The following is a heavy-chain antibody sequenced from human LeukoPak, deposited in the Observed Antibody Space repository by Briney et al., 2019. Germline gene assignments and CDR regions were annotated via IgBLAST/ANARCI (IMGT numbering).Heavy chain of an antibody. CDR1: GFGFSGAW. D-gene: IGHD6-13*01. V-gene: IGHV3-15*01. CDR2: FKSKTDGGTT. Sequence: GGSLRLSCAASGFGFSGAWMSWVRQAPGKGLEWVALFKSKTDGGTTDYAAPVKDRFTISRDDSKNTLYLQMNSLRGEDTAVYYCAKDSSSWHLDNWGQGTLVTVSS. J-gene: IGHJ4*02. CDR3: AKDSSSWHLDN.